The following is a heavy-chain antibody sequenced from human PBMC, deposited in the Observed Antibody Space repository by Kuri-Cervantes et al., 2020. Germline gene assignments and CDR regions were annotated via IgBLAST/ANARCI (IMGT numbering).Heavy chain of an antibody. D-gene: IGHD6-13*01. Sequence: SEILSLTCTVSGGSISSYYWSWIRQPPGKGLEWIGYIYYSGSTNYNPSLKSRVTISVDTSKNQFSLKLSSVTAADTAVYYCARDGVSIAAAGIYYFDYWGQGTLVTVSS. V-gene: IGHV4-59*13. CDR2: IYYSGST. CDR1: GGSISSYY. J-gene: IGHJ4*02. CDR3: ARDGVSIAAAGIYYFDY.